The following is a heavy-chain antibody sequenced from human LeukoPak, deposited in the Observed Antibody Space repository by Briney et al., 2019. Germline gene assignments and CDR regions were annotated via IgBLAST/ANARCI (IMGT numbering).Heavy chain of an antibody. J-gene: IGHJ4*02. D-gene: IGHD3-3*01. CDR1: GSFSTNPW. CDR3: TVGGHNDVWLTYYYGY. Sequence: GGLNIFSWAAAGSFSTNPWVWWGRLAPGKGLEWVGRFSSQGVGGTTDYAAPVRGRLTISRNESKDTVYLQMDSLKIEDTAVYCCTVGGHNDVWLTYYYGYWGQGTRVTVSS. V-gene: IGHV3-15*01. CDR2: FSSQGVGGTT.